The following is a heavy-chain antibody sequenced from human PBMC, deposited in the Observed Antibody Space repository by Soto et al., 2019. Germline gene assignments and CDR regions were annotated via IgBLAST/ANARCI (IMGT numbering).Heavy chain of an antibody. Sequence: QVQLVQSGAEVKKPGASVKVSCKASGYTFTSYGISWVRQAPGQGLEWMGWISAYNGNTNYAQKLQGRVTMTTDTSTSIAYMELRSLRSDDTAVYYCARVADAYCEGNWFDPWGQGTLVSGSS. J-gene: IGHJ5*02. D-gene: IGHD2-21*01. CDR1: GYTFTSYG. CDR3: ARVADAYCEGNWFDP. V-gene: IGHV1-18*01. CDR2: ISAYNGNT.